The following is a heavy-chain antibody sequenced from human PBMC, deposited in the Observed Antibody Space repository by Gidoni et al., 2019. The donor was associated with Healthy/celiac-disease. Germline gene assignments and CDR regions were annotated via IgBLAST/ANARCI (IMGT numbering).Heavy chain of an antibody. J-gene: IGHJ6*02. CDR2: ISSSSSYI. D-gene: IGHD2-2*01. Sequence: EVQLVESGGGLVKPGGSLGLSCAASGFTFSSYRRNWVRQAPGKGLEWVSSISSSSSYIYYADSVKGRFTISRDNAKNSLYLQMNSLRAEDTAVYYCARDTSSYYYYGMDVWGQGTTVTVSS. CDR1: GFTFSSYR. V-gene: IGHV3-21*01. CDR3: ARDTSSYYYYGMDV.